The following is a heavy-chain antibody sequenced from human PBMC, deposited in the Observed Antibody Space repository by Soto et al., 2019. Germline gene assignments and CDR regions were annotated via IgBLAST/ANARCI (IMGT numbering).Heavy chain of an antibody. CDR3: ASDPNDSSAYYHYYYYGMDV. Sequence: ASVKVSCKASGYTFTSYGIHWVRQAPGQRLEWTGWMNAGNGNTKYSEKFQARATITRDTSASTAYLELSSLRSEDTAVYYCASDPNDSSAYYHYYYYGMDVWGQGTTVTVSS. V-gene: IGHV1-3*01. CDR2: MNAGNGNT. CDR1: GYTFTSYG. D-gene: IGHD3-22*01. J-gene: IGHJ6*02.